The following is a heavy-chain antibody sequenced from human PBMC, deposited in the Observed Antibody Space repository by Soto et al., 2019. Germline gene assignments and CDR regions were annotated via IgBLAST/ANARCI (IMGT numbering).Heavy chain of an antibody. CDR2: ISYDGSNK. CDR3: AREGPSSSFDY. J-gene: IGHJ4*02. D-gene: IGHD6-6*01. CDR1: GFTFSSYA. V-gene: IGHV3-30-3*01. Sequence: GGSLRLSCAASGFTFSSYAMHWVRQAPGKGLEWVAVISYDGSNKYYADSVKGRFTISRDNSKNTLYLQMNSLRAEDTAVYYCAREGPSSSFDYWGQGTLVTSPQ.